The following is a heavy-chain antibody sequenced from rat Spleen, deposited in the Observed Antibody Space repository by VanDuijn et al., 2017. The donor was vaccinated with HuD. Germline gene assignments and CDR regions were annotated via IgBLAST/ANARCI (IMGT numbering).Heavy chain of an antibody. D-gene: IGHD4-3*01. J-gene: IGHJ4*01. V-gene: IGHV5-19*01. CDR3: TRHGRGGTTYYYVMDV. CDR2: ISPSGGIN. Sequence: EVQLVESGGGLVQPGRSLKLSCAASGFTFRNYGMHWISQAPAKGLEWVASISPSGGINNYRDSVKGRFTISRDNAKSTLYLQMDSLKSEDTATYYCTRHGRGGTTYYYVMDVWGQGASVTVSS. CDR1: GFTFRNYG.